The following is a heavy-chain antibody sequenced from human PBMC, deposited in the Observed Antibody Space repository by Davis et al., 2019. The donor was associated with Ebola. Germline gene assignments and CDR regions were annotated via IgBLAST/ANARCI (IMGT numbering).Heavy chain of an antibody. CDR2: IKQDGSEK. CDR1: GFTFSSYW. V-gene: IGHV3-7*01. Sequence: GESLKISCAASGFTFSSYWMSWVRQAPGKGLEWVANIKQDGSEKYYVDSVKGRFTISRDNAKNTLYLQMNSLRAEDTAVYYCARVLGQYGYYYYGMDVWGQGTTVTVSS. J-gene: IGHJ6*02. D-gene: IGHD2-8*01. CDR3: ARVLGQYGYYYYGMDV.